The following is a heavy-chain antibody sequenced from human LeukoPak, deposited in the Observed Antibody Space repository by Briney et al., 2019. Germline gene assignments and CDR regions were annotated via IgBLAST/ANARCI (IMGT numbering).Heavy chain of an antibody. CDR2: INHSGST. D-gene: IGHD2-8*02. V-gene: IGHV4-34*01. CDR1: GGSSSGYY. Sequence: SETLSLTCAVYGGSSSGYYWSWIRQPPGKGLEWIGEINHSGSTNYNPSLKSRVTISVDTSKNQFSLKLSSVTAADTAVYYCARVELVWDYYYGMDVWGQGTTVTVSS. J-gene: IGHJ6*02. CDR3: ARVELVWDYYYGMDV.